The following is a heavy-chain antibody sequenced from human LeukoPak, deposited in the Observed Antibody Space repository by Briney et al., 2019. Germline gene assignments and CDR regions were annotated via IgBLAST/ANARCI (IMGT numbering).Heavy chain of an antibody. Sequence: GGSLRLSCEASGFTFSSYWMSWVRQAPGKGLEWVSSISSSSSYIYYADSVKGRFTISRDNAKNSLYLQMNSLRAEDTAVYYCARESVNSDFDYWGQGTLVTVSS. J-gene: IGHJ4*02. V-gene: IGHV3-21*01. CDR3: ARESVNSDFDY. CDR2: ISSSSSYI. CDR1: GFTFSSYW. D-gene: IGHD4-23*01.